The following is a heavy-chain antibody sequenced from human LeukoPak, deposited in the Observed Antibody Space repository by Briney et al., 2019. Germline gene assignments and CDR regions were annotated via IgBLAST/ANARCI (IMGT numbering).Heavy chain of an antibody. CDR3: ASSSWYMDLFDY. D-gene: IGHD6-13*01. Sequence: PGGSLRLSCAASGFTFSSYWMHWVRQAPGKGLVWVSRINSDGSSTSYADSVKGRFTISRDNAKNTLYLQMNSLRAEDTAAYYCASSSWYMDLFDYWGQGTLVTVSS. CDR2: INSDGSST. J-gene: IGHJ4*02. V-gene: IGHV3-74*01. CDR1: GFTFSSYW.